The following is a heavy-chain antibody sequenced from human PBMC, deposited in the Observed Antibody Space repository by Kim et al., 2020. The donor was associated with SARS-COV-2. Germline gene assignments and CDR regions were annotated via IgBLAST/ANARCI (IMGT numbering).Heavy chain of an antibody. CDR3: AKGLRPDS. J-gene: IGHJ4*02. D-gene: IGHD4-17*01. V-gene: IGHV3-11*05. Sequence: SSYTNYAYSVKGRFTISRDNAKNSLYLQMNSLRAEDTAVYYCAKGLRPDSWGQGTLVTVSS. CDR2: SSYT.